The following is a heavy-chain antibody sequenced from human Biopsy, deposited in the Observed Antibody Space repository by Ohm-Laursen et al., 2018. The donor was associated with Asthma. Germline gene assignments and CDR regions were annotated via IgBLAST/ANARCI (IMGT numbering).Heavy chain of an antibody. CDR3: ATLRVYCRGATCFFFNY. CDR2: FFHTGST. J-gene: IGHJ4*02. CDR1: GGSINSRTW. V-gene: IGHV4-4*02. D-gene: IGHD2-2*01. Sequence: SVTLSLTCTGSGGSINSRTWCRWVREPPGKGLEWIGDFFHTGSTNYSPSHKFRVSISVDKSKNQISINLSAVTAADTSVYYCATLRVYCRGATCFFFNYWGQGTLVTVSS.